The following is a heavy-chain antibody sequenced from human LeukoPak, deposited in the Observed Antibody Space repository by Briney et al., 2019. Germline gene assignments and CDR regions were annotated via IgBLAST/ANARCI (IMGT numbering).Heavy chain of an antibody. CDR1: GFTFSDYS. V-gene: IGHV3-48*02. CDR2: IDGAGDTI. CDR3: SRRFDS. J-gene: IGHJ4*02. Sequence: GGSLRLSCATSGFTFSDYSMNWVRQAPGKGLEWVSYIDGAGDTIYYADSVKGRLTISRDNAKSSLDLQMNSLRDEDTAVYYCSRRFDSWGQGTLVTVSS.